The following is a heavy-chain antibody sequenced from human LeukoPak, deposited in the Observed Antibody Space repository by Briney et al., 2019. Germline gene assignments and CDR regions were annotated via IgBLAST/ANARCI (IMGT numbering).Heavy chain of an antibody. CDR1: GGTFSSYA. V-gene: IGHV1-69*05. D-gene: IGHD3-16*01. Sequence: SVKVSCKASGGTFSSYAISWVRQAPGQGLEWMGGIIPIFGTANYAQKFQGRVTITTDESTSTAYMEVSSLRSEDTAVYYCARVRVWGTGAFDIWGQGTMVTVSS. CDR2: IIPIFGTA. CDR3: ARVRVWGTGAFDI. J-gene: IGHJ3*02.